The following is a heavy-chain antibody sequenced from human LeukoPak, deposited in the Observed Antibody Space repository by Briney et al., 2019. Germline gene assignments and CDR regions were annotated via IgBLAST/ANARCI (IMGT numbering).Heavy chain of an antibody. CDR3: ARQKPRSWSDAFDI. CDR1: GYSISSGYY. CDR2: IYHSGST. V-gene: IGHV4-38-2*02. J-gene: IGHJ3*02. Sequence: PSETLSLTCTVSGYSISSGYYWGWIRQPPGKGLEWIGSIYHSGSTYYNPSLKSRVTISIDTSKNQFSLKLTSVTAADTAVYYCARQKPRSWSDAFDIWGQGTMVTVSS. D-gene: IGHD6-13*01.